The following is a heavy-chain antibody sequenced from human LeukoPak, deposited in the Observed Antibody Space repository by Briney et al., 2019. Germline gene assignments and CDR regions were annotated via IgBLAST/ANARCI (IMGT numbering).Heavy chain of an antibody. J-gene: IGHJ6*03. CDR3: AKGGPSGIRCFDWLLLDYYYYYMDV. Sequence: GGSLRLSCAASGFTFSSYGMHWVRQAPGKGLEWVAFIRYDGSNKYYADSVKGRFTISRDNSKNTLYLQMNSLRAEDTAVYYCAKGGPSGIRCFDWLLLDYYYYYMDVWGKGTTVTVSS. D-gene: IGHD3-9*01. CDR2: IRYDGSNK. V-gene: IGHV3-30*02. CDR1: GFTFSSYG.